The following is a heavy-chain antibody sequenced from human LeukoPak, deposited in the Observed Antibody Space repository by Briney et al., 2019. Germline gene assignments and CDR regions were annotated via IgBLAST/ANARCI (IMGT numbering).Heavy chain of an antibody. CDR2: IIPIFGTA. D-gene: IGHD3-22*01. CDR3: ATNYYDSSGYYAPVDY. J-gene: IGHJ4*02. V-gene: IGHV1-69*13. CDR1: GGTFSSYA. Sequence: GASVKVSCKASGGTFSSYAISWVRQAPGQGLEWMGGIIPIFGTANYAQKFQGRVTITADESTSTAYMELSSLRSEDTAVYYCATNYYDSSGYYAPVDYWGQGTLVTVSS.